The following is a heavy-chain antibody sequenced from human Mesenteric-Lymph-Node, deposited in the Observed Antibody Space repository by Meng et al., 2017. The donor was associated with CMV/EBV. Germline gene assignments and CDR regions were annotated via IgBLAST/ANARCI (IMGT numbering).Heavy chain of an antibody. CDR3: ARGIVVVPAALFDY. D-gene: IGHD2-2*01. CDR1: GFDFSSYG. J-gene: IGHJ4*02. Sequence: GESLKISCAASGFDFSSYGLHWVRQAPGKGLEWVAFIWFDGTNKYYVDIVRGRFTISRDNSKNTLYLQMNSLRAEDTAVYYCARGIVVVPAALFDYWGQGTLVTVSS. V-gene: IGHV3-30*02. CDR2: IWFDGTNK.